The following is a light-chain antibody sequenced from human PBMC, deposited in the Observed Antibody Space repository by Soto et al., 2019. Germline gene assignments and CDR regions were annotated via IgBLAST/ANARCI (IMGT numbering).Light chain of an antibody. J-gene: IGLJ2*01. CDR2: QDW. CDR1: KLGEKY. V-gene: IGLV3-1*01. CDR3: QAWDSSTAV. Sequence: SYELTQPPSVSVSPGQTASITCSGDKLGEKYACWYQQRPGQSPLLVISQDWKRPSGIPERFSGSNSGNKATLTISGTQAMDEADYYCQAWDSSTAVFGGGTQLTVL.